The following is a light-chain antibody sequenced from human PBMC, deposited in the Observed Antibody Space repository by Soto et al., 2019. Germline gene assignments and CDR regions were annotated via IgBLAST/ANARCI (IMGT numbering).Light chain of an antibody. CDR3: FSFTTTRTHV. V-gene: IGLV2-14*03. CDR2: DVN. CDR1: SSDIVAYDY. J-gene: IGLJ1*01. Sequence: QSVLTQPSARSGSPGHSITISCTGTSSDIVAYDYFSWFQQHPCKAPKLRISDVNNLPSGVSNRFSSSKSGNTAYLTISGLQVEEVAEYFCFSFTTTRTHVFGTGTKVTVL.